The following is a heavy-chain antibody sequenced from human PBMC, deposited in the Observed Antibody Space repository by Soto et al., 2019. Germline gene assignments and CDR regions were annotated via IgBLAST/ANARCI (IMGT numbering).Heavy chain of an antibody. J-gene: IGHJ4*02. Sequence: EVQLLESGGGLVQPGGSLRLSCGVSGFTFNDFEMNWVRQAPGKGLEWLAYIDGSGTTKKYAGSVRGRFTISRDNPNNSLFLPMSSLSAADTAIYYCARGFGRFNYGGQGTLVSVSS. D-gene: IGHD3-10*01. V-gene: IGHV3-48*03. CDR2: IDGSGTTK. CDR3: ARGFGRFNY. CDR1: GFTFNDFE.